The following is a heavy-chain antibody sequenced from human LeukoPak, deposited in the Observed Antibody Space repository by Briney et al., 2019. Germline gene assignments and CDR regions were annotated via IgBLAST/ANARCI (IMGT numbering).Heavy chain of an antibody. D-gene: IGHD2-15*01. CDR3: AKENCSGGSCYSYLSFFDY. CDR1: GFTFSSYG. Sequence: PGGSLRLSCAASGFTFSSYGMHWVRQAPGKGLEWVAVISYDGSNKYYADSVKGRFTISRDNSKNTLYLQMNSLRAEDTAVCYCAKENCSGGSCYSYLSFFDYWGQGTLVTVSS. J-gene: IGHJ4*02. V-gene: IGHV3-30*18. CDR2: ISYDGSNK.